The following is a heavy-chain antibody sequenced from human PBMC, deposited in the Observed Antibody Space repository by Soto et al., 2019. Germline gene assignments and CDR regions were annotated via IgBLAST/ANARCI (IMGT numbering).Heavy chain of an antibody. V-gene: IGHV1-8*01. Sequence: QVQLVQSGADVKRPGASVKVSCKASGYTFTSYDINWVRQATGQGLEWMGWMNPNSGNTGFAQKFQSRVTMTKNTSISTDYMELSSLRSEDTAVYYCARGRRVPAAIRTQSDYYYYMDVWGKGTTVTVSS. D-gene: IGHD2-2*02. CDR1: GYTFTSYD. CDR3: ARGRRVPAAIRTQSDYYYYMDV. J-gene: IGHJ6*03. CDR2: MNPNSGNT.